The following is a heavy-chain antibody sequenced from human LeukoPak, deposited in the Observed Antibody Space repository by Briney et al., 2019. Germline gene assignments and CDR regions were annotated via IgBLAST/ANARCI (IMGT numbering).Heavy chain of an antibody. CDR2: IFYSGTT. CDR3: ARGDGGSTYGYFFDY. D-gene: IGHD5-18*01. J-gene: IGHJ4*02. CDR1: SASGNNYY. V-gene: IGHV4-59*02. Sequence: PSETLSLTCTVSSASGNNYYWGWIRQPPGKGPEYIGFIFYSGTTNYNPSFKSRVTISVDPSKNQFSLKLRSVTAADTAVYYCARGDGGSTYGYFFDYWGQGTLVTVSS.